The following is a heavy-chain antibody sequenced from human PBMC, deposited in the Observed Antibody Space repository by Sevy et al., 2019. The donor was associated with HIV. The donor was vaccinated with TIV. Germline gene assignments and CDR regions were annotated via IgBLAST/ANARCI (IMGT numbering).Heavy chain of an antibody. J-gene: IGHJ6*02. CDR1: GFTFSSYA. CDR3: AKERGDNDFMAGYYRSLGYYYYYGMDV. D-gene: IGHD3-9*01. V-gene: IGHV3-23*01. Sequence: GGCLRLSCGASGFTFSSYAMSWVRQAPGKGLEWVSAISGSGGSTYYADSVKGRFTISRDNSKSRLYLQMNSLRAEDTAGYYCAKERGDNDFMAGYYRSLGYYYYYGMDVWGQGTTVTVSS. CDR2: ISGSGGST.